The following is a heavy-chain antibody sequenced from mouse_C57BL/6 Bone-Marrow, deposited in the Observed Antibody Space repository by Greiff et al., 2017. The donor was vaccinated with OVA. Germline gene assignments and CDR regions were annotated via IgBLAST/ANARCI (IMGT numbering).Heavy chain of an antibody. D-gene: IGHD2-3*01. CDR2: ISDGGSYT. CDR1: GFTFSSYA. Sequence: EVQLVESGGGLVKPGGSLKLSCAASGFTFSSYAMSWVRQTPEKRLEWVATISDGGSYTYYPDHVQGRFTISRDNAKNHLYLQMSHLKSEDTAMYYCARWLLTWFAYWGQGTLVTVSA. V-gene: IGHV5-4*01. J-gene: IGHJ3*01. CDR3: ARWLLTWFAY.